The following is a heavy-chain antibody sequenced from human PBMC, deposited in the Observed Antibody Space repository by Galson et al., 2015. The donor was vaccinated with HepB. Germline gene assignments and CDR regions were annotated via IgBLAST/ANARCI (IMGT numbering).Heavy chain of an antibody. CDR2: ISAYNGNT. V-gene: IGHV1-18*04. D-gene: IGHD1-1*01. CDR1: GYTFTSYG. Sequence: SGYTFTSYGISWVRQAPGQGLEWMGWISAYNGNTNYAQKLQGRVTMTTDTSTSTAYMELRSLRSDDTAVYYCARDQGTTNYYYGMDVWGQGTTVTVSS. J-gene: IGHJ6*02. CDR3: ARDQGTTNYYYGMDV.